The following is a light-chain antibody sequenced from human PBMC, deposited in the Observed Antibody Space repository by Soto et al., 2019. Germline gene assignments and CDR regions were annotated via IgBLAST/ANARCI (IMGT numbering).Light chain of an antibody. V-gene: IGLV2-8*01. Sequence: QSVLTQPPSASGSPGQSVTISCTGTNSDVGRYNYVSWYQQHPGKAPKLMIYEVSKWPSGVPDRFSGSKSGNTASLTVSGLQAEDEADYYCASYTGSTWVFGGGTKVTVL. CDR1: NSDVGRYNY. CDR2: EVS. J-gene: IGLJ3*02. CDR3: ASYTGSTWV.